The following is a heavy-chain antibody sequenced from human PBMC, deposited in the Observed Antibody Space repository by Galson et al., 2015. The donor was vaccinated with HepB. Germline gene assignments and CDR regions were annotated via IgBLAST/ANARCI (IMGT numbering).Heavy chain of an antibody. J-gene: IGHJ4*02. CDR1: GDSVSSNSAA. CDR3: ARERTGYSGYDSFDF. CDR2: TYYRSKWYN. D-gene: IGHD5-12*01. V-gene: IGHV6-1*01. Sequence: CAISGDSVSSNSAAWNWIRQSPSRGLEWLGRTYYRSKWYNDYAVSVKGRITINPDTSKNQFSLQLNSVTPEDTAVYFCARERTGYSGYDSFDFWGQGTLVTVSS.